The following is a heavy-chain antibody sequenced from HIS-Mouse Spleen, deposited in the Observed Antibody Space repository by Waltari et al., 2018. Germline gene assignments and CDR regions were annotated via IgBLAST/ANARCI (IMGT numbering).Heavy chain of an antibody. CDR1: GGSISSSSYY. V-gene: IGHV4-39*07. J-gene: IGHJ4*02. D-gene: IGHD2-2*01. Sequence: QLQLQESGPGLVKPSETLSLTCTVSGGSISSSSYYWGWIRQPPGKGLEWIGSIYYSGSPYTTPALKSQVTISVDTSKNQFSLKLGSVTAADTAVYYCARGRRERYCSSTSCYYFDYWGQGTLVTVSS. CDR2: IYYSGSP. CDR3: ARGRRERYCSSTSCYYFDY.